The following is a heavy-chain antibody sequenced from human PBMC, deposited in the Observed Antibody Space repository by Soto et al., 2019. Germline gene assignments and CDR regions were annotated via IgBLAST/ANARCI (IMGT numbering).Heavy chain of an antibody. CDR2: IIPIFGTA. CDR1: GGTFSSYA. J-gene: IGHJ4*02. D-gene: IGHD5-18*01. Sequence: SVKVSCKASGGTFSSYAISWARRAPGQGLEWMGGIIPIFGTANYAQKFQGRVTITADESTSTAYMELSSLRSEDTAVYYCARVSGYSYGERTAFDYWGQGTLVTVSS. CDR3: ARVSGYSYGERTAFDY. V-gene: IGHV1-69*13.